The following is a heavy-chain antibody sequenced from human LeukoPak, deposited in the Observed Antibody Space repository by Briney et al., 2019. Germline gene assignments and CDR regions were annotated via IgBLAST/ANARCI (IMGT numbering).Heavy chain of an antibody. J-gene: IGHJ3*01. CDR3: ARGGDIVGATRSAFDF. Sequence: PGGSLRLSCAASGFTVSSNYMSCVRQAPGKGLEWVSVLSSGGTTYYADTVKGRFTISRDTSKNTLYLQMNSLRAEDTAIYYCARGGDIVGATRSAFDFWGQGTMVTVSS. V-gene: IGHV3-53*01. CDR1: GFTVSSNY. CDR2: LSSGGTT. D-gene: IGHD1-26*01.